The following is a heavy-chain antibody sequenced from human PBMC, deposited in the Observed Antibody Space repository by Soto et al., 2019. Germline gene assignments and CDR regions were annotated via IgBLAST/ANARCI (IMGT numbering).Heavy chain of an antibody. CDR2: IYYSGST. D-gene: IGHD3-9*01. J-gene: IGHJ4*02. V-gene: IGHV4-59*01. CDR1: GGSISSYY. CDR3: ARENQYYDILTGYSPHFDY. Sequence: SETLSLTCTVSGGSISSYYWSWIRQPPGKGLEWIGYIYYSGSTNYNPSLKSRVTISVDTSKNQFSLKLSSVTAADTAVYYCARENQYYDILTGYSPHFDYWGQGTLVTVSS.